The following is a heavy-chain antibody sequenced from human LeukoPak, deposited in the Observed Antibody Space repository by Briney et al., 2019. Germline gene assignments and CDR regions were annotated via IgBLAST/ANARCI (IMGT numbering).Heavy chain of an antibody. Sequence: GGSLRLSCAASGFTFSSYSMNWVRQAPGKGLEWVSSISSSSSYIYYADSVKGRFTISRDNAKNSLYLQMNSLRAEDTAVYYCARGTFRYYDSSGYLDYWGQGTLVTVSS. CDR1: GFTFSSYS. CDR3: ARGTFRYYDSSGYLDY. D-gene: IGHD3-22*01. V-gene: IGHV3-21*01. CDR2: ISSSSSYI. J-gene: IGHJ4*02.